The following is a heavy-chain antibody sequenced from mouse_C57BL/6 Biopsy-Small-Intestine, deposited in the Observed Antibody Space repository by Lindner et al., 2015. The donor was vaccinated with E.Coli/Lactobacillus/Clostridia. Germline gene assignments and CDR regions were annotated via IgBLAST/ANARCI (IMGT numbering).Heavy chain of an antibody. V-gene: IGHV1-20*01. CDR2: INPYNGDS. D-gene: IGHD1-1*01. Sequence: VKPGASVKISCKASGYSFTDYFMNWVKQSHGKSLEWIGRINPYNGDSFYNQKFKGKATLTVDKSSSTAHMELRSLTSEDSAVYYCARDYYDDSNWGQGTTLTVSS. CDR3: ARDYYDDSN. J-gene: IGHJ2*01. CDR1: GYSFTDYF.